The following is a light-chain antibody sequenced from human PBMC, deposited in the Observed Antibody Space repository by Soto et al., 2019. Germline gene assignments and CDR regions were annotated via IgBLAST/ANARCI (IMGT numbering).Light chain of an antibody. CDR3: PPYHTYS. CDR2: GAS. V-gene: IGKV3-20*01. CDR1: QSIIGTF. J-gene: IGKJ5*01. Sequence: VLTGCRHILSLTPGDRATLSCRTVQSIIGTFLNWNQQKPGQAPRRRIDGASNRAPGSPDMFCGSGFGTDFTLFIFRVEADKLATYAVPPYHTYSFGQGTRLEI.